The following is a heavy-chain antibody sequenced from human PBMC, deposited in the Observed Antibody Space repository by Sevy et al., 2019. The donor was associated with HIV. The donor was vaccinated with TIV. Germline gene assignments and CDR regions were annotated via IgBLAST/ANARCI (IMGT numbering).Heavy chain of an antibody. V-gene: IGHV3-64D*09. CDR3: VKDSIFYDSSSGYRPFYYYRMDV. D-gene: IGHD3-3*01. CDR1: GFTFSGSA. CDR2: ISSSGSGT. J-gene: IGHJ6*02. Sequence: GGSLRLSCSASGFTFSGSALHWVRQAPGKGLEYVSLISSSGSGTYYAESVKGRFTISRDNSKNTLYLQMRSLRTEDTAVYYCVKDSIFYDSSSGYRPFYYYRMDVWGQGTSVTVSS.